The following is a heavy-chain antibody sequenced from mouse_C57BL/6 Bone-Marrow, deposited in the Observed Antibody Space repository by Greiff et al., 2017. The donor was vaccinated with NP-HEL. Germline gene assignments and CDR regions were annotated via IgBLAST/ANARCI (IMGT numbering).Heavy chain of an antibody. D-gene: IGHD1-1*01. CDR3: AYGSSPYYAMDY. V-gene: IGHV1-49*01. J-gene: IGHJ4*01. CDR1: YFAFMASA. CDR2: FTMYSDAT. Sequence: LVESGAELVRPGSSVKLSCKDSYFAFMASAMHWVKQRPGHGLEWIGSFTMYSDATEYSENFKGKATLTADTSSSTAYMELSSLTSEDSAVYYCAYGSSPYYAMDYWGQGTSVTVSS.